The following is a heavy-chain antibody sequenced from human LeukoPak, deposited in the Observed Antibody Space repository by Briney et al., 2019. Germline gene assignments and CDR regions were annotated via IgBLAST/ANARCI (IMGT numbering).Heavy chain of an antibody. CDR2: INHSGST. CDR1: GGSFSGYY. D-gene: IGHD3-16*01. CDR3: ARQSGGVNDY. V-gene: IGHV4-34*01. Sequence: SETLSLTCAVYGGSFSGYYWSWIRQPPGKGLEWIGEINHSGSTNYNPSLKSRVTISVDTSKNQFSLKLSSVTAADTAVYYCARQSGGVNDYWGQGTLVTVSS. J-gene: IGHJ4*02.